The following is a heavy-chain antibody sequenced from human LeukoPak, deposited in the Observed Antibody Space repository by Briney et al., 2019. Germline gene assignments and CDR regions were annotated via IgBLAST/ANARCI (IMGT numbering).Heavy chain of an antibody. CDR2: ISWNSGSI. D-gene: IGHD3-22*01. CDR3: AKDISGYYDSSGYFDY. Sequence: PGGSLRLSCAASGFTFDDYAMHWVRQAPGKGLEWVSGISWNSGSIGYADSVKGRFTISRDNAKNSLYLQMNSLRAKDTALYYCAKDISGYYDSSGYFDYWGQGTLVTVSS. CDR1: GFTFDDYA. J-gene: IGHJ4*02. V-gene: IGHV3-9*01.